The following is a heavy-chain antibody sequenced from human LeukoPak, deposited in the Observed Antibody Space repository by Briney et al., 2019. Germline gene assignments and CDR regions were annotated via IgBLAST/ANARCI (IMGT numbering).Heavy chain of an antibody. CDR3: ARTNVLTGYYSEYNWFDP. CDR1: GYTLTELS. V-gene: IGHV1-24*01. Sequence: ASVKVSCKVSGYTLTELSMHWVRQAPGKGLEWMGGFDXXDGETIYAQKFQGRVTMTEDTSTDTAYMELSSLGSEDTAVYYCARTNVLTGYYSEYNWFDPWGQGTLVTVSS. CDR2: FDXXDGET. J-gene: IGHJ5*02. D-gene: IGHD3-9*01.